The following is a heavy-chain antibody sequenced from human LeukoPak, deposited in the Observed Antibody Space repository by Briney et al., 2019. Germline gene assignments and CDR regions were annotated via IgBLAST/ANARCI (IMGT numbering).Heavy chain of an antibody. CDR1: GFTFYKYA. CDR2: ISSSGGST. CDR3: AKSSLLEWLSRQSWFDP. V-gene: IGHV3-23*01. J-gene: IGHJ5*02. Sequence: GGSLRLSCAASGFTFYKYAMSWVRQAPGKGPEWVSSISSSGGSTYYADSVKGRFTISRDNSKNTLYLQMNSLSAEDTAVFYCAKSSLLEWLSRQSWFDPWGQGTLVTVSS. D-gene: IGHD3-3*01.